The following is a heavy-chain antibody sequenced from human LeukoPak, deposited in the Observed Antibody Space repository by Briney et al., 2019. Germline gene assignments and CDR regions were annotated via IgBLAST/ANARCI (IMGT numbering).Heavy chain of an antibody. V-gene: IGHV3-23*01. CDR1: GFTFSSYA. CDR2: ISADGGDT. CDR3: ANWQSGSRVFFDY. Sequence: GGSLRLSCAASGFTFSSYALRWVRQAPGKGPEWVSAISADGGDTYYADSVKGRFTISRDNSKNTLDLHMNSLRAEDTAVYYCANWQSGSRVFFDYWGQGTLVTVSS. D-gene: IGHD1-26*01. J-gene: IGHJ4*02.